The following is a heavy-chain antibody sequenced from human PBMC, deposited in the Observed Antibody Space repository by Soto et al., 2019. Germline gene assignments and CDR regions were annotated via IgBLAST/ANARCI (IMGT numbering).Heavy chain of an antibody. J-gene: IGHJ3*02. CDR3: AHPRGYGVFDAVDI. CDR2: ISSTGGST. Sequence: WGSLRLSCAASGFLFSTYAINWVRQAPGKGLEWVLAISSTGGSTYYAESVRGRFTISRDNSINTLYLKLSSLRTEDTALYYCAHPRGYGVFDAVDIWGQGTMVTVSS. D-gene: IGHD4-17*01. CDR1: GFLFSTYA. V-gene: IGHV3-23*01.